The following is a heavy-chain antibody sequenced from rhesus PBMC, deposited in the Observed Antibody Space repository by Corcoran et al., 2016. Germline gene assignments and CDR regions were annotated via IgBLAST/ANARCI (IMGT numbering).Heavy chain of an antibody. Sequence: QVQLQESGPGLVKPSETLSLTCAVSGGSISSNYWSWIRQPPGKGLEWIGYIYGSSGSHYYNPSLKSRVTISTDTSKNQFSLKLSSVTAADTAVYYCARLITVTITNAFDFWGQGLRVTVSS. J-gene: IGHJ3*01. CDR3: ARLITVTITNAFDF. CDR2: IYGSSGSH. V-gene: IGHV4-160*01. CDR1: GGSISSNY. D-gene: IGHD3-9*01.